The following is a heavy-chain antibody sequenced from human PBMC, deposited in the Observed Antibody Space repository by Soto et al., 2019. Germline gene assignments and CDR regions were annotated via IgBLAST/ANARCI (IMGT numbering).Heavy chain of an antibody. V-gene: IGHV3-30*18. D-gene: IGHD2-15*01. Sequence: PGGSLRLSCAASGFTFSSYGMHWVRQAPGKGLEWVAVISYDGSNKYYADSVKGRFTISRDNSKNTLYLQMNSLRAEDTAVYYCAKDHRYCSGGSCYWAYYYMDVWGKGTTVTVSS. J-gene: IGHJ6*03. CDR1: GFTFSSYG. CDR2: ISYDGSNK. CDR3: AKDHRYCSGGSCYWAYYYMDV.